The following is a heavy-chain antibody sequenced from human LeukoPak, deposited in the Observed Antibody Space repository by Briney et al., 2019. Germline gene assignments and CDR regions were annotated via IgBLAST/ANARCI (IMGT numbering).Heavy chain of an antibody. D-gene: IGHD6-19*01. Sequence: SSETLSLTCTVSGGSISSYDWSWIRQPPGKGLEWIGYIYYSGSTNYNPSLKGRVTISVDTSKNQFSLKLSSVTAADTAVYYCARAGIAVAATSVFDYWGQGTLVTVSS. CDR2: IYYSGST. CDR3: ARAGIAVAATSVFDY. J-gene: IGHJ4*02. CDR1: GGSISSYD. V-gene: IGHV4-59*01.